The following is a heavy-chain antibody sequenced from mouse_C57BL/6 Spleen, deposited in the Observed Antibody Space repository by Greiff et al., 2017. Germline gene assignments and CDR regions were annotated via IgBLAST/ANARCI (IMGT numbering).Heavy chain of an antibody. D-gene: IGHD1-1*01. J-gene: IGHJ2*01. Sequence: EVQLQQSGPALVKPGASVKIPCKAPGYTFTDYNMDWVKQSHGKSLEWIGDINPNNGGTIYNQKFKGKATLTVDKSSSTAYMELRSLTSEDTAVYYCARSGGSVEYYFGCWGQGTTLTVSS. CDR1: GYTFTDYN. V-gene: IGHV1-18*01. CDR3: ARSGGSVEYYFGC. CDR2: INPNNGGT.